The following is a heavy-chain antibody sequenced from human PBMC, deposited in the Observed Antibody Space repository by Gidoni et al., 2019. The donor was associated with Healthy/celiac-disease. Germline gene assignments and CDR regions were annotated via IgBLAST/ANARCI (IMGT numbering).Heavy chain of an antibody. CDR1: GGSISSSSYY. CDR3: ASEGGSPRHDAFDI. V-gene: IGHV4-39*01. D-gene: IGHD1-26*01. CDR2: IYYSGST. Sequence: QLQLQESGPGLVKPSETLSLTCTVSGGSISSSSYYWGWIRQPPGKGLEWIGSIYYSGSTYYNPSLKSRVTISVDTSKNQFSRKLSSVTAADTAVYYCASEGGSPRHDAFDIWGQGTMVTVSS. J-gene: IGHJ3*02.